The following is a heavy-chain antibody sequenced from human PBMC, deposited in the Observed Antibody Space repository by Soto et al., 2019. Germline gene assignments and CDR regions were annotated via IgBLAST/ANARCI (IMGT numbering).Heavy chain of an antibody. Sequence: SVKVSCKASGGTFSSYAISWVRQAPGQGLEWMGGIIPIFGTANYAQKFQGRVTITADESTSTAYMELSSLRPEDTAVYYCARFGSGAARYYYYGMDVWGQGTTVPVSS. J-gene: IGHJ6*02. CDR2: IIPIFGTA. D-gene: IGHD3-10*01. CDR1: GGTFSSYA. V-gene: IGHV1-69*13. CDR3: ARFGSGAARYYYYGMDV.